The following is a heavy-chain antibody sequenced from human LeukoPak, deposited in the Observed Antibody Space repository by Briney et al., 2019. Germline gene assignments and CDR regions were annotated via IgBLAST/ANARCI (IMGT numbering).Heavy chain of an antibody. V-gene: IGHV3-23*01. CDR1: GFTFSSYA. CDR2: ISNNGDNT. J-gene: IGHJ5*02. Sequence: GGSLRLSCAASGFTFSSYAMNWVRQAPGKGLEWISGISNNGDNTYYADSVKGRFTISRDNSKNTLFLQMKSLRAEDTAVYYCAKSIAVATLVDWFDPWGQGTLVTVSS. CDR3: AKSIAVATLVDWFDP. D-gene: IGHD6-19*01.